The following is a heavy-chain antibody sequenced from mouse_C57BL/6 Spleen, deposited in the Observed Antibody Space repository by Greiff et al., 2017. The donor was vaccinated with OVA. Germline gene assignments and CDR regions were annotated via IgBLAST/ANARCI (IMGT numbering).Heavy chain of an antibody. D-gene: IGHD1-1*01. Sequence: EVKLVESGPGLVKPSQSLSLTCSVTGYSITSGYYWNWIRQFPGNKLEWMGYISYDGSNNYNPSLKNRISITRDTSKNQFFLKLNSVTTEDTATYYCARDRDYYGSSSYYAMDYWGQGTSVTVSS. J-gene: IGHJ4*01. CDR2: ISYDGSN. CDR1: GYSITSGYY. CDR3: ARDRDYYGSSSYYAMDY. V-gene: IGHV3-6*01.